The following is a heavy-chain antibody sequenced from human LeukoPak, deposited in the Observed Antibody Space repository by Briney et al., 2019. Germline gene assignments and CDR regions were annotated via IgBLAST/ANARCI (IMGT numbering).Heavy chain of an antibody. Sequence: GGSLRLSCAASGFTVSSNYMSWVRQAPGKGPEWVSVIYSGGSTYYADSVKGRFTISRDNSKNTLYLQMNSLRAEDTAVYYCAREGPDSSGYYFDYRGQGTLVTVSS. D-gene: IGHD3-22*01. V-gene: IGHV3-53*01. CDR3: AREGPDSSGYYFDY. J-gene: IGHJ4*02. CDR1: GFTVSSNY. CDR2: IYSGGST.